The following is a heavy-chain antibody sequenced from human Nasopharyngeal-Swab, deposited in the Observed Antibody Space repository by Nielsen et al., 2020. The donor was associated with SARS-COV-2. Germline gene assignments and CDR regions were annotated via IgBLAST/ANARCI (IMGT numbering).Heavy chain of an antibody. CDR1: GFTFSSYW. CDR3: ARAGARGSGWLFDY. D-gene: IGHD6-19*01. Sequence: GGSLRLSCAASGFTFSSYWMSWVRQAPGKGLEWVANIKQDGSEKYYVDSVKGRFTISRDNAKNSLYLQMNSLRAEDTAVYYCARAGARGSGWLFDYWGQGTLVTVSS. J-gene: IGHJ4*02. V-gene: IGHV3-7*01. CDR2: IKQDGSEK.